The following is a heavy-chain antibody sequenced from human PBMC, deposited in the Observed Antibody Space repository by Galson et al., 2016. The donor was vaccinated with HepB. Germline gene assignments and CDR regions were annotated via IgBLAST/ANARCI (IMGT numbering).Heavy chain of an antibody. J-gene: IGHJ4*02. CDR2: ISTNTGNP. Sequence: SVKVSCKASGYTFTNYAINWVRQAPGQGLEWMGWISTNTGNPTYAQGFTGRFVFSLDTSVSTAYLRISSLKAADTAVYYCGRETDLVIVPAIDYWGQGTLVTVSS. V-gene: IGHV7-4-1*02. CDR1: GYTFTNYA. D-gene: IGHD2-2*01. CDR3: GRETDLVIVPAIDY.